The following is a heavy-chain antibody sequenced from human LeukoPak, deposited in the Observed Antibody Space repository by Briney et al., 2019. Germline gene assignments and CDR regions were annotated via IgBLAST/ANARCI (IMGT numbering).Heavy chain of an antibody. CDR1: GFTFTTYW. J-gene: IGHJ2*01. V-gene: IGHV3-74*01. Sequence: GGSLRLSCAASGFTFTTYWMHWVRQAPGKGLVWVSRIKSDGTSTSYADSVKGRFTISRDNGKNTLYLQMNSLRAENTAVCYCVRGDGDFPVNYYFDLWGRGTLVTVSS. CDR3: VRGDGDFPVNYYFDL. D-gene: IGHD4-17*01. CDR2: IKSDGTST.